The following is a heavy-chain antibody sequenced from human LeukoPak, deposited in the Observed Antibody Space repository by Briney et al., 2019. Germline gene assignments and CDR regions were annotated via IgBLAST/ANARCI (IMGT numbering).Heavy chain of an antibody. Sequence: GSSVKVSCKASGGTFNSYAISWVRQAPGQGLEWMGRIIPIFGTANYAQKFQGRVTITTDESTSTAYMELSSLRSEDTAVYYCARDGIAAASTFDYWGQGTLVTVSS. D-gene: IGHD6-13*01. CDR2: IIPIFGTA. J-gene: IGHJ4*02. V-gene: IGHV1-69*05. CDR3: ARDGIAAASTFDY. CDR1: GGTFNSYA.